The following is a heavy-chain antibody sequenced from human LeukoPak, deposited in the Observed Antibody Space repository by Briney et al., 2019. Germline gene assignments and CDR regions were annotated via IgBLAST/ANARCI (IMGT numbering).Heavy chain of an antibody. CDR2: IRYDGSNK. D-gene: IGHD1-1*01. V-gene: IGHV3-30*02. J-gene: IGHJ3*02. CDR1: GFAFSNYA. Sequence: TGGSLRLSCAGSGFAFSNYAMHWVRQAPGKGLEWVAFIRYDGSNKYYADSVKGRFTISRDNSKNTLYLQMNSLRAEDTAVYYCAKDPQKRYGNGAFDIWGQGTMVTVSS. CDR3: AKDPQKRYGNGAFDI.